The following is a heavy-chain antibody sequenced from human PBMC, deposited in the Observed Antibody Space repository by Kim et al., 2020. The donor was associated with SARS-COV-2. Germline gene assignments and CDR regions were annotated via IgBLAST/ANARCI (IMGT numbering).Heavy chain of an antibody. V-gene: IGHV1-18*01. Sequence: ASVKVSCKASGYTFTSYGISWVRQAPGQGLEWMGWISAYNGNTNYAQKLQGRVTMTTDTSTSTAYMELRSLRSDDTAVYYCARERPTYYDFWSGYYLGLHYYYGMDVWGQGTTVTVSS. J-gene: IGHJ6*02. CDR2: ISAYNGNT. CDR3: ARERPTYYDFWSGYYLGLHYYYGMDV. D-gene: IGHD3-3*01. CDR1: GYTFTSYG.